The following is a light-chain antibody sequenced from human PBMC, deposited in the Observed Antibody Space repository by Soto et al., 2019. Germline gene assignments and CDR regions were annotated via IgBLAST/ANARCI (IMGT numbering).Light chain of an antibody. Sequence: DIPMTQSPSTLSASVGDRVTITCRASQSISSWLAWYQQKPGKAPKLLIYKASSLESGVPSRLSGSGSGTEFPLTSSSLQPDYFATYYCQQYNSLWTFGQGTKVEIK. J-gene: IGKJ1*01. CDR1: QSISSW. CDR3: QQYNSLWT. V-gene: IGKV1-5*03. CDR2: KAS.